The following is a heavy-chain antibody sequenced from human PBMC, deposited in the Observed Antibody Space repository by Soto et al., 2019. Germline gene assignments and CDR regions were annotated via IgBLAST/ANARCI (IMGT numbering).Heavy chain of an antibody. CDR2: ISSSSSYI. Sequence: EVQLVESGGGLVKPGGSLRLSCAASGFTFSSYSMNWVRQAPGKGLEWVSSISSSSSYIYYADSVKGRFTISRDNAKNSLYLQRNSLRAEDTAVYYCASLELELGYCSSTSCSVFDYWGQGTLVTVSS. V-gene: IGHV3-21*01. CDR1: GFTFSSYS. CDR3: ASLELELGYCSSTSCSVFDY. D-gene: IGHD2-2*01. J-gene: IGHJ4*02.